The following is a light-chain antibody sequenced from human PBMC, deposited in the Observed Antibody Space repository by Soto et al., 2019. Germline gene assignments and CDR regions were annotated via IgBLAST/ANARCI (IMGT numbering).Light chain of an antibody. CDR3: TSFTSTNTWV. V-gene: IGLV2-14*01. J-gene: IGLJ3*02. Sequence: QSALPQPASVSASPGPSITISCTGTPSDVGGYARVSWSQPHPGKPPKLIIFEVSYRPSGVSNRFSGSKSGNTASLTISGLQPEDEADYYCTSFTSTNTWVFGGGTKLTVL. CDR2: EVS. CDR1: PSDVGGYAR.